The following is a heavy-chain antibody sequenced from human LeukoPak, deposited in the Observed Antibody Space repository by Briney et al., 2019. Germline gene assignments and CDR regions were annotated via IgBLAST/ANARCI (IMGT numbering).Heavy chain of an antibody. V-gene: IGHV4-61*02. CDR1: GGSISSGSYY. CDR3: ARHTPPIAVAGTGLDY. J-gene: IGHJ4*02. Sequence: PSQTLSLTCTVSGGSISSGSYYWSWIRQPAGKGLEWIGRIYTSGSTNYNPSPKSRVTISVDTSKNQFSLKLSSVTAADTAVYYCARHTPPIAVAGTGLDYWGQGTLVTVSS. D-gene: IGHD6-19*01. CDR2: IYTSGST.